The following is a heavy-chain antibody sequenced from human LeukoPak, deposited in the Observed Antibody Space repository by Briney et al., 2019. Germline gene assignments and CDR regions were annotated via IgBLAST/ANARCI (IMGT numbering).Heavy chain of an antibody. V-gene: IGHV4-30-2*01. CDR2: IYHSGST. D-gene: IGHD6-13*01. Sequence: KASQTLSLTCAVSGGSISSGGYSWSWIRQPPGKGLEWIGYIYHSGSTYYNPSLKSRVTISVDTSKYQFSLKLSSVTAADTAVYYCARAFGGWQQLVLEYYFDYWGQGTLVTVSS. CDR1: GGSISSGGYS. J-gene: IGHJ4*02. CDR3: ARAFGGWQQLVLEYYFDY.